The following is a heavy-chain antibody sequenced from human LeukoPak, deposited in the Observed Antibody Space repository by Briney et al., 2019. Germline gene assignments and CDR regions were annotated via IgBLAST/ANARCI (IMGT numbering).Heavy chain of an antibody. CDR3: AKFGADYDMYV. Sequence: SETLSVTCTVSGGSISGYYWTWIRQPLGKGLEWIGQIYYNGKADYNPSLESRITISVDTSKNKISLKLNSVTAADTAIYYCAKFGADYDMYVWGQGITVAVSS. CDR2: IYYNGKA. V-gene: IGHV4-59*01. CDR1: GGSISGYY. J-gene: IGHJ6*02. D-gene: IGHD3-16*01.